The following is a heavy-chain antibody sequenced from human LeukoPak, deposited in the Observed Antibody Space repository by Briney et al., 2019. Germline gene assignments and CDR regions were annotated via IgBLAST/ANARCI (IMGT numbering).Heavy chain of an antibody. CDR2: ISWNSGSI. CDR1: GFTFDDYA. CDR3: AKDMASVPAAPFDY. D-gene: IGHD2-2*01. Sequence: GGSLRLSCAASGFTFDDYAMHWVRQAPGKGLEWVSGISWNSGSIGYADSVKSRFTISRDNAKNSLYLQMNSLRAEDTALYYCAKDMASVPAAPFDYWGQGTLVTVSS. J-gene: IGHJ4*02. V-gene: IGHV3-9*01.